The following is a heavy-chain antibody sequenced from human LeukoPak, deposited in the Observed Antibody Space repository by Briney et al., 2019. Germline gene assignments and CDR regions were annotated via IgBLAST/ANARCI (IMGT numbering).Heavy chain of an antibody. Sequence: SETLSLTCTVSGGSISSYYWSWIRQPPGKGLEWIGYIYYSGSTNYNPSLKSRVTISVDTSKNQFSLKLSSVTAADTAVYYCARAMATITHDAFDIWGQGTMVTVSS. V-gene: IGHV4-59*01. J-gene: IGHJ3*02. CDR2: IYYSGST. D-gene: IGHD5-24*01. CDR1: GGSISSYY. CDR3: ARAMATITHDAFDI.